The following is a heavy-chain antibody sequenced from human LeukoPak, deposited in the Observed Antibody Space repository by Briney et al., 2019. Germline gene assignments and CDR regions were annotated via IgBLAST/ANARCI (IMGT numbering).Heavy chain of an antibody. CDR3: ARCMSELDYGDYAYYYHMDV. D-gene: IGHD4-17*01. J-gene: IGHJ6*04. CDR1: GVPLTSGSRY. V-gene: IGHV4-61*09. Sequence: SQTLSLTCTVSGVPLTSGSRYWSWIRQPAGKGQEGIGHYYSSTRTTYNPSLESRVTISGDAAKNQFSLKLHSVTAADTAVYFCARCMSELDYGDYAYYYHMDVWGKGTTVTVSS. CDR2: YYSSTRT.